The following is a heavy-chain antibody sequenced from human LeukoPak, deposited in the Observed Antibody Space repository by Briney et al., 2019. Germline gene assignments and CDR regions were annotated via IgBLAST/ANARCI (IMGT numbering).Heavy chain of an antibody. CDR1: GFTLSSYK. CDR3: TRESGGFDY. CDR2: IRSDSSTI. Sequence: QPGGSLRLSCAASGFTLSSYKMNWVRQAPGKGLEWVSYIRSDSSTIYYADSVKGRFTISRDNAKNTVSLQMNSLRAEDMAVYYCTRESGGFDYWGQGILVTVSS. J-gene: IGHJ4*02. V-gene: IGHV3-48*04. D-gene: IGHD4-23*01.